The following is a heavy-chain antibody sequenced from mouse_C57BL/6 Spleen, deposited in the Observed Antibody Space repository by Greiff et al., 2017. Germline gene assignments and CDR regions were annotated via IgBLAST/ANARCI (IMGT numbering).Heavy chain of an antibody. D-gene: IGHD1-1*01. J-gene: IGHJ3*01. CDR3: ARGYGSSYFAY. V-gene: IGHV3-6*01. Sequence: ESGPGLVKPSQSLSLTCSVTGYSITSGYYWNWIRQFPGNKLEWMGYISYDGSNNYNPSLKNRIPITRDTSKNKFFLTLNSVTTEDTATYYCARGYGSSYFAYWGQGTLVTVSA. CDR2: ISYDGSN. CDR1: GYSITSGYY.